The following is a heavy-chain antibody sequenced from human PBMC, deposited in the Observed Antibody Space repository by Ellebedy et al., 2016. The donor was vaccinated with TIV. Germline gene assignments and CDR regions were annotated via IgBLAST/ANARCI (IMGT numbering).Heavy chain of an antibody. CDR2: ITGSGGST. V-gene: IGHV3-23*01. CDR1: GFTFSSYA. CDR3: ARPWVEMATIGDAFDI. D-gene: IGHD5-24*01. J-gene: IGHJ3*02. Sequence: PGGSLRLSCAASGFTFSSYAMSWVRQALGKGLEWVSAITGSGGSTYYADAVKGRFTISRDNSKNTLYLHMKSLRAEDTAVYYCARPWVEMATIGDAFDIWGQGTMVTVSS.